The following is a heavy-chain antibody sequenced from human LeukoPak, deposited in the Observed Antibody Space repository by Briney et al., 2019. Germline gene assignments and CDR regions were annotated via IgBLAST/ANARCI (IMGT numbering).Heavy chain of an antibody. CDR2: IYNSGST. D-gene: IGHD6-13*01. Sequence: SETLSLTCGVSGDSISSDGHSWSWIRQPPGKGLEWIGTIYNSGSTYYNASLESRVTISVDTSKNQFSLKLSSVTAADTAVYYCARAYSSSWYFNWFDPWGQGTLVTVSS. J-gene: IGHJ5*02. CDR3: ARAYSSSWYFNWFDP. V-gene: IGHV4-38-2*01. CDR1: GDSISSDGHS.